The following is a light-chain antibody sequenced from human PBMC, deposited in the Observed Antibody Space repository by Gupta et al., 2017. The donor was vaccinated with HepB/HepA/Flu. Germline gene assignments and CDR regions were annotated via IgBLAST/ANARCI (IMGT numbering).Light chain of an antibody. CDR3: QQHSNWPPIT. CDR1: QSVSSY. V-gene: IGKV3-11*01. CDR2: DAS. Sequence: EIVLTQSPATLSLSPGERATLSCRASQSVSSYLAWYQQKPGQAPRLLIYDASNRDTGIPARFSGSGCGKDLTLTISSREQEDFAGYYCQQHSNWPPITFGRGTKVDIK. J-gene: IGKJ4*01.